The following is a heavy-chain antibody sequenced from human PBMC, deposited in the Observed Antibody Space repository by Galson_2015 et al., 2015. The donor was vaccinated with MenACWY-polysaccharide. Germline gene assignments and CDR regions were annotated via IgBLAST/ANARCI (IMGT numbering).Heavy chain of an antibody. CDR2: MNPNSGNT. J-gene: IGHJ5*02. CDR3: ARGGKYYYDSSGYLNWFDP. CDR1: GYSFSSSD. D-gene: IGHD3-22*01. Sequence: AVKVSCKASGYSFSSSDINWVRQTTGQGLEWMGWMNPNSGNTGYAQKFQGRVTMTRNTSISIAYMELSSLRSEDTAVYYCARGGKYYYDSSGYLNWFDPWGQGTLVTVSS. V-gene: IGHV1-8*01.